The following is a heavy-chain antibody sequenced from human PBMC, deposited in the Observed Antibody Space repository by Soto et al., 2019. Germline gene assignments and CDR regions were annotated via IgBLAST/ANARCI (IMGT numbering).Heavy chain of an antibody. CDR3: ARDQRALDY. J-gene: IGHJ4*02. CDR1: GFTLSSYA. CDR2: ISYDGSNK. V-gene: IGHV3-30-3*01. Sequence: QVQLVESGGGVVQPGRSLRLSCAASGFTLSSYAMHWVRQAPGKGLEWVAVISYDGSNKYYADSVKARFTISRDNSKNTLYLQMNSLRAEDTAVYYCARDQRALDYWGQGTLVTVSS.